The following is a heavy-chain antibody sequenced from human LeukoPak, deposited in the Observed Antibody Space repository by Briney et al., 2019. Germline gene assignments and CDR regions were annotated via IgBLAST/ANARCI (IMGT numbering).Heavy chain of an antibody. CDR3: ALSKCDGCCFDY. J-gene: IGHJ4*02. CDR2: IIPILGIA. CDR1: GGTFSSYA. Sequence: SVKVSCKASGGTFSSYAISWVRQAPGQGLEWMGRIIPILGIANYAQKFQGRVTITADKSTSTAYMELSSLRSEDTAVYYCALSKCDGCCFDYWGQGTLVTVSS. D-gene: IGHD2-21*02. V-gene: IGHV1-69*04.